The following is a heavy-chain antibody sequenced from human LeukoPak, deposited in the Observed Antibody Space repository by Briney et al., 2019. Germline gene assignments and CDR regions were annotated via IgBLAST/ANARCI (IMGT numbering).Heavy chain of an antibody. Sequence: GGSLRLFCTVSGFTVSSNSMSWVRQAPGKGLEWVSFIYSDNTHYSDSVKGRFTISRDNSKNTLYLQMNSLRAEDTAVYYCARAPGYGAAYYFDYWGQGTLVTVSS. CDR1: GFTVSSNS. V-gene: IGHV3-53*01. CDR2: IYSDNT. D-gene: IGHD1-1*01. CDR3: ARAPGYGAAYYFDY. J-gene: IGHJ4*02.